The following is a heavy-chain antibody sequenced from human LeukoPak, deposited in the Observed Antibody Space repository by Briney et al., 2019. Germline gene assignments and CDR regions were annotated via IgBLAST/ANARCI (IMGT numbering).Heavy chain of an antibody. D-gene: IGHD1-26*01. CDR3: ARGGAYFDY. V-gene: IGHV3-7*01. J-gene: IGHJ4*02. Sequence: GGSLRLSCAASGLTFTTYWMTWVRQAPGGGLEWVANIKEDGSAKYYVDSVKGRFTISRDNAKNSLFLQMNSLRVEDTAVYYCARGGAYFDYWGQGTLVTVSS. CDR2: IKEDGSAK. CDR1: GLTFTTYW.